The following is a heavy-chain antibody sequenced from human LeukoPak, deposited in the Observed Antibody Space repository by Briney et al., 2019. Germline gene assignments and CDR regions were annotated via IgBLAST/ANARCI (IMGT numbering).Heavy chain of an antibody. CDR1: GGSISSSSYY. D-gene: IGHD3-9*01. V-gene: IGHV4-39*07. J-gene: IGHJ4*02. CDR3: ARTSADYDILTGYAPPKFDY. CDR2: IYYSGST. Sequence: PSETLSLTCTVSGGSISSSSYYWGWIRQPPGKGLEWIGSIYYSGSTYYNPSLKSRVTISVDTSKNQFSLKLSSVTAADTAVYYCARTSADYDILTGYAPPKFDYWGQGALVTVSS.